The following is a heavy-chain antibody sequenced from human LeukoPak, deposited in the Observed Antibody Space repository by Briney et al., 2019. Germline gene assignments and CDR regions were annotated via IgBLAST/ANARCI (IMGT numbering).Heavy chain of an antibody. D-gene: IGHD3-10*01. CDR2: ISAYNGNT. V-gene: IGHV1-18*01. Sequence: ASVEVSRKGSGYTFTRYGISWVRQAPGQGLGWMGGISAYNGNTNYAHKLQGRVTMTTDTSTSTAYMELRSLRSYDTAVYYCVGDQDYYGSGSFCACDIWGQGTVVTVSS. J-gene: IGHJ3*02. CDR3: VGDQDYYGSGSFCACDI. CDR1: GYTFTRYG.